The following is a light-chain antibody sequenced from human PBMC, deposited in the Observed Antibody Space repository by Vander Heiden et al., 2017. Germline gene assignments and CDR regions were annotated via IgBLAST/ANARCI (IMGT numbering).Light chain of an antibody. V-gene: IGKV2-28*01. CDR1: QSLLYSDGYNS. CDR3: MQALQTPWT. Sequence: DILMTQAPLSQPVTPGEPASTSCRSSQSLLYSDGYNSLDWYLQKPGQSPQLLIYLGSNRASGVPDRFSGSGSGTDFTLKISRVEAEDVGVYYCMQALQTPWTFGQGTKVEIK. J-gene: IGKJ1*01. CDR2: LGS.